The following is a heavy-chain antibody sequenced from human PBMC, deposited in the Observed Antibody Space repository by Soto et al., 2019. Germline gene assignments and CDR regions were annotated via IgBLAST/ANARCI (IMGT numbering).Heavy chain of an antibody. J-gene: IGHJ3*02. D-gene: IGHD6-6*01. CDR3: AKDRRIRGIAARLDAFDI. Sequence: PGGSLRLSCAASGFTFSSYAMSWVRQAPGKGLEWVSAISGSGGSTYYADSVKGRFTISRDNSKNTLYLQMNSLRAEDTAVYYCAKDRRIRGIAARLDAFDIWGQGTMVTVSS. V-gene: IGHV3-23*01. CDR2: ISGSGGST. CDR1: GFTFSSYA.